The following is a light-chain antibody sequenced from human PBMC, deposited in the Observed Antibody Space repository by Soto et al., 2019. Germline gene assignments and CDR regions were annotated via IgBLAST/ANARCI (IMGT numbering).Light chain of an antibody. J-gene: IGKJ5*01. Sequence: EIVMTQSPATLSVSPGERATLSCRASQSVNSNLAWYQQKPGQAPRLLIYGASTRATGIPARFSGSGSGTDFTLTISSLEPEDFAVYYCQQRSNWPLITFGQGTRLEIK. V-gene: IGKV3-15*01. CDR2: GAS. CDR1: QSVNSN. CDR3: QQRSNWPLIT.